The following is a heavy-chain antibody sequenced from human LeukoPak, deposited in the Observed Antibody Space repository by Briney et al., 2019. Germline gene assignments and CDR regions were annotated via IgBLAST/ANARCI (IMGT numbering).Heavy chain of an antibody. CDR3: ARGRSYYGSGDTFDY. V-gene: IGHV4-34*01. Sequence: SETLSLTCAVYGGSFSGYYWSWIRQPPGKGLEWTGEINHSGSTNYNPSLKSRVTISVDTSKNQFSLKLSSVTAADTAVYYCARGRSYYGSGDTFDYWGQGTLVTVSS. CDR1: GGSFSGYY. D-gene: IGHD3-10*01. CDR2: INHSGST. J-gene: IGHJ4*02.